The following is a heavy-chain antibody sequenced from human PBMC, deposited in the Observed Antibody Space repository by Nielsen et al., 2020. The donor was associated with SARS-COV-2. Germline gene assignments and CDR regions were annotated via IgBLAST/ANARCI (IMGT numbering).Heavy chain of an antibody. D-gene: IGHD6-19*01. Sequence: VRQAPGKGLEWMGRIDPSDSYTNYSPSFQGHVTISADKSISTAYLQWSSLKASDTAMYYCAGLSLIAVAGPMTHYYYYYYMDVWGKGTTVTVSS. CDR3: AGLSLIAVAGPMTHYYYYYYMDV. V-gene: IGHV5-10-1*01. CDR2: IDPSDSYT. J-gene: IGHJ6*03.